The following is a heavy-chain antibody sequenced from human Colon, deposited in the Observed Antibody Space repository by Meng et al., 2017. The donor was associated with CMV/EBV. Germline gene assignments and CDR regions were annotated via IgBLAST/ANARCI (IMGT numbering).Heavy chain of an antibody. CDR1: GFTFNSYA. J-gene: IGHJ4*02. CDR3: ASDILTGYHDY. D-gene: IGHD3-9*01. Sequence: GGSLRLSCTASGFTFNSYALSWVRQPPGKGLQWVAAVTGSGAITYFADSVKGRFSISRDNSKNTVHLQMNSLRADDTAVYYCASDILTGYHDYWGQGTLVTVSS. V-gene: IGHV3-23*01. CDR2: VTGSGAIT.